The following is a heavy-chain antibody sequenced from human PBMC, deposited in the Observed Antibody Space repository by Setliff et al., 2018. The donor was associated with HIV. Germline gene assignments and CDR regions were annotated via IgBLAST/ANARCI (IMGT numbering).Heavy chain of an antibody. D-gene: IGHD3-10*01. V-gene: IGHV3-53*05. Sequence: GGSLRLSCAASGFTVSSNYMNWVRQAPGKGLEWVSIIYSNANTLYADSVKGRFTSSRDNSKNTLYLQMNNLRAEDTAVYYCARAKSLVRGVNYFDYWGQGTLVTVSS. CDR1: GFTVSSNY. J-gene: IGHJ4*02. CDR2: IYSNANT. CDR3: ARAKSLVRGVNYFDY.